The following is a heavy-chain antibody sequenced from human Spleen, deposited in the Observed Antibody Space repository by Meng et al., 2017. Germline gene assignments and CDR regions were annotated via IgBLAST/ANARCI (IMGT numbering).Heavy chain of an antibody. CDR2: IKSKPDGETI. CDR1: GFTFSNAY. V-gene: IGHV3-15*01. J-gene: IGHJ4*02. Sequence: QLGGLGGCLVKPGGSLRLSCEGSGFTFSNAYMTWVRQVPGKRLEWVGRIKSKPDGETIDYAAPVKGRFTISRDDSKNTVYLQMNSLKTEDTAVYYCSGHIDYWGQGTLVTVSS. CDR3: SGHIDY. D-gene: IGHD5-12*01.